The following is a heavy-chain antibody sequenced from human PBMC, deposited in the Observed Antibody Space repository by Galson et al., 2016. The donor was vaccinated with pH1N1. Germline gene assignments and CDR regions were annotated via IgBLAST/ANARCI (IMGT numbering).Heavy chain of an antibody. V-gene: IGHV3-7*01. D-gene: IGHD1-14*01. Sequence: SLRLSCAASGFTFSSYWMTWVRQAPGKGLEWVANIKQDGSKRYYVDSVKGRFTISRDNAKKSLYLQMNSLRAEDTAVYFCVGPLGNPPGYWGQGTLVTVSS. CDR1: GFTFSSYW. CDR3: VGPLGNPPGY. J-gene: IGHJ4*02. CDR2: IKQDGSKR.